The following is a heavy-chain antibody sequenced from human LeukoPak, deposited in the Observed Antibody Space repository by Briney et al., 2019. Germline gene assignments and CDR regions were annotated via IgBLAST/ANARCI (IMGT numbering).Heavy chain of an antibody. D-gene: IGHD6-19*01. CDR1: GGSISSGDSY. Sequence: PSETLSLTCTVSGGSISSGDSYWSWIRQPPGKGLEWIGYIYYSGSTYYNPSLKSRVTISVDTSKNQFSLKLSSVTAADTAVYYCARAVLYSSGWYGNLDYWGQGTLVTVSS. V-gene: IGHV4-30-4*01. CDR2: IYYSGST. J-gene: IGHJ4*02. CDR3: ARAVLYSSGWYGNLDY.